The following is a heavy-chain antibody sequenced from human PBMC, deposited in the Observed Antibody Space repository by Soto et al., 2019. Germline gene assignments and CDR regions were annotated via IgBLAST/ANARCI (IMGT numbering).Heavy chain of an antibody. CDR2: ISSSSSYI. Sequence: PGGSLRLSCAASGFTFSSYSMNWVRQAPGKGLEWVSSISSSSSYIYYADSVKGRFTISRDNAKNSLYLQMNSLRAEDTAVYYCARALLPTVTISYYYYMDVWGKGTTVTVS. D-gene: IGHD4-4*01. V-gene: IGHV3-21*01. CDR3: ARALLPTVTISYYYYMDV. CDR1: GFTFSSYS. J-gene: IGHJ6*03.